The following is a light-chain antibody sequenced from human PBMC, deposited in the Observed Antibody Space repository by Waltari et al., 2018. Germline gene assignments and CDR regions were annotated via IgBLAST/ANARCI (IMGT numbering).Light chain of an antibody. CDR3: QQYNSYSPCT. V-gene: IGKV1-5*03. CDR2: KAS. CDR1: QSIGSW. J-gene: IGKJ1*01. Sequence: DIQMTQSPSTLSASVAARVTITCRPSQSIGSWLGWYQQKPGKAAKLLIYKASSLESGVPSRFSGSGSGTEFTLTISSLQPDDFATYYCQQYNSYSPCTFGQGTKVEI.